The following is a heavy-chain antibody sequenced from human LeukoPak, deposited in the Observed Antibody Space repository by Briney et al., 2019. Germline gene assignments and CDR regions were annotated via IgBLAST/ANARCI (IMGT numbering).Heavy chain of an antibody. V-gene: IGHV5-51*01. CDR2: IYPGDSDT. CDR3: ARLPGGAYCSGGSCYSSWFDP. CDR1: GYSFTSYW. J-gene: IGHJ5*02. D-gene: IGHD2-15*01. Sequence: GESLKISCKGSGYSFTSYWIGWVRQMPGKGLEWMGIIYPGDSDTRYSPSFQGQVTISADKSISTAYLQWSSLKASDTAMYYCARLPGGAYCSGGSCYSSWFDPWGQGTLVTVSS.